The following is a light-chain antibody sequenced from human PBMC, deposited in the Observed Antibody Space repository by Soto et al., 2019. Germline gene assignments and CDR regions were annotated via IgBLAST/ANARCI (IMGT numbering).Light chain of an antibody. CDR3: QQFGSSPWT. Sequence: ETVLTQSPGTLYFSPGERATLSCRASQSVGNSHVAWYQQRRGLPPRLLIYGASNRATGIPDRFSGSGSGTDFTLTISRLEPEDFAVYYCQQFGSSPWTFGQGTKVEIK. V-gene: IGKV3-20*01. CDR2: GAS. J-gene: IGKJ1*01. CDR1: QSVGNSH.